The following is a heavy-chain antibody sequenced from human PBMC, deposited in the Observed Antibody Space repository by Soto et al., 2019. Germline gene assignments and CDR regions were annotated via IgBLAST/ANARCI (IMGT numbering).Heavy chain of an antibody. V-gene: IGHV4-31*03. J-gene: IGHJ4*02. CDR3: ARASMIVVVIDY. Sequence: PSETLSLTCTVSGGSISSGGYYWSWIRQRPGKGLEWIGYIYYSGSTYYNPSLKSRVTISVDTSKNQFSLKLSSVTAADTAVYYCARASMIVVVIDYWGQGTLVTVSS. CDR2: IYYSGST. D-gene: IGHD3-22*01. CDR1: GGSISSGGYY.